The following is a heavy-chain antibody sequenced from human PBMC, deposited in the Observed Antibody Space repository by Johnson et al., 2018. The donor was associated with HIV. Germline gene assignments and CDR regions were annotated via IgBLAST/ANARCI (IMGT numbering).Heavy chain of an antibody. CDR1: GFTFSNYW. V-gene: IGHV3-74*02. Sequence: VQLVESGGGVVQPGRSLRLSCVVSGFTFSNYWMHWVRQAPGKGLVWVSRIKSDGSSINYADSVKGRFTISRDNAKNTLYLQMNSLRTEDTAVYYCARGSTMRVSAFDLWGQGTMVTVSS. D-gene: IGHD3-22*01. J-gene: IGHJ3*01. CDR2: IKSDGSSI. CDR3: ARGSTMRVSAFDL.